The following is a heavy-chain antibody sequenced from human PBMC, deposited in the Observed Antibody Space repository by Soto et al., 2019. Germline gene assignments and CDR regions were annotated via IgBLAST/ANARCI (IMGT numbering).Heavy chain of an antibody. CDR2: MFYSGTT. J-gene: IGHJ4*02. Sequence: QVRLQESGPGLVKPSETLSLICDVSSDSINNYYWSWVRQPPGKRLEWLGCMFYSGTTIYNPSLKGRISISGDASKSQFSLKLTSVNAADTAVYYCARVSGYQYVYPQQFDYWGQGSLVTVSS. D-gene: IGHD5-12*01. CDR1: SDSINNYY. CDR3: ARVSGYQYVYPQQFDY. V-gene: IGHV4-59*01.